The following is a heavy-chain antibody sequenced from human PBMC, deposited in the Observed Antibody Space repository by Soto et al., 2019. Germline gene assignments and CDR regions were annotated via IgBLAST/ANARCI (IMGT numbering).Heavy chain of an antibody. D-gene: IGHD5-18*01. J-gene: IGHJ6*02. CDR2: FHYSGST. CDR1: GGSISSYY. CDR3: ASLSGYSYGYGSYYYYGMDV. Sequence: SETLSLTCTVSGGSISSYYWSWIRQPPWKGLKWIGYFHYSGSTNYNPSLKSRVTISVDTSKNQFSLKLSSVAAADTAVYYCASLSGYSYGYGSYYYYGMDVWGQGPTVTVSS. V-gene: IGHV4-59*08.